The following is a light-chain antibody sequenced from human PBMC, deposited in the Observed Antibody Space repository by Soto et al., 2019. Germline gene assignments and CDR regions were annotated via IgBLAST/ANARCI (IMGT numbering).Light chain of an antibody. CDR2: DVI. CDR3: SSYTSSSTYVV. J-gene: IGLJ2*01. Sequence: QSALTQPASVSGSPGQSITISCTGTSSDVGGYNYVSWYQQHPGKAPKLMIYDVINRPSGVSNRFSGSKSGNSASLTISGLQAEDAADYYCSSYTSSSTYVVFGGGTKLTVL. V-gene: IGLV2-14*03. CDR1: SSDVGGYNY.